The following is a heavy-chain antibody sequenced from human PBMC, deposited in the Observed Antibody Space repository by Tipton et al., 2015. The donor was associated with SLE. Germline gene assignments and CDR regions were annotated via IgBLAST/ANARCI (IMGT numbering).Heavy chain of an antibody. Sequence: TLSLTCTVSGDSISSGDFFWSWIRQPAGKGLEWLGRIYSSGGTNYNPSLKGRVTLSVDTSKNQLSLKLTSVTAADSAVYYCARTEDPLEWLVPIWGQGTLVTVSS. V-gene: IGHV4-61*02. J-gene: IGHJ4*02. CDR1: GDSISSGDFF. D-gene: IGHD3-3*01. CDR2: IYSSGGT. CDR3: ARTEDPLEWLVPI.